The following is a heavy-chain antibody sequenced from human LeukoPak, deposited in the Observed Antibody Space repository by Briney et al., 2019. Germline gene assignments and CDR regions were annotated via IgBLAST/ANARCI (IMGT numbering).Heavy chain of an antibody. J-gene: IGHJ5*02. V-gene: IGHV4-34*01. CDR3: ARRLRYFRDP. Sequence: PSETLSLTCAVYGGSFSGYYWSWIRQPPGKGLEWIGEINHSGSTNYNPSLKSRVTISVDTSKNQFSLKLSSVTAADTAVYYCARRLRYFRDPWGQGTLVTVSS. CDR2: INHSGST. CDR1: GGSFSGYY. D-gene: IGHD3-9*01.